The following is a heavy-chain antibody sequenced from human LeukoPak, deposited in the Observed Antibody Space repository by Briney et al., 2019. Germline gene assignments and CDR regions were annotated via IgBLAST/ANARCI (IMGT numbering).Heavy chain of an antibody. CDR3: ARLIAADPQLDY. J-gene: IGHJ4*02. CDR1: GGSISSGSFY. D-gene: IGHD6-13*01. Sequence: PSQTLSLTCTVSGGSISSGSFYWSWIRQPPGKGLEWIGYIHHSGDTYQNPSLKSRVTVSSDRSKNEFYLKLSSVTAADTAVYYCARLIAADPQLDYWGQGTLVTVSS. CDR2: IHHSGDT. V-gene: IGHV4-30-2*01.